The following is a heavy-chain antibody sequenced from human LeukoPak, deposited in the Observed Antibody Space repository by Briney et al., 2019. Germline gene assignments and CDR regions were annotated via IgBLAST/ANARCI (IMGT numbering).Heavy chain of an antibody. CDR1: GFTFSGFW. V-gene: IGHV3-7*03. D-gene: IGHD6-19*01. CDR2: INSDGSEG. J-gene: IGHJ4*02. Sequence: GGSLRLSCAVSGFTFSGFWMSWSRQAPGKGLEWVASINSDGSEGYYADVVKGRFTISRDNAKNSLYLQINSLRAEDTAVYYCARAGGLRIAVAPIDCWGQGTLVTVSS. CDR3: ARAGGLRIAVAPIDC.